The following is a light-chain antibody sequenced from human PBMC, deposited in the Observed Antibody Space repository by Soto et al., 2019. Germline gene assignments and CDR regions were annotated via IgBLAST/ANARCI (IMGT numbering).Light chain of an antibody. CDR1: SSDVGAYNY. CDR2: DVG. V-gene: IGLV2-14*01. Sequence: QSALTQPASVSGSPGQSITISCTGTSSDVGAYNYVSWYQQHPGKAPKPMIYDVGTRPSGVSDRFSGSKSGNTASLTISGLQAEDEADYYCSSYTSSSIYVFGVGTKLTVL. CDR3: SSYTSSSIYV. J-gene: IGLJ1*01.